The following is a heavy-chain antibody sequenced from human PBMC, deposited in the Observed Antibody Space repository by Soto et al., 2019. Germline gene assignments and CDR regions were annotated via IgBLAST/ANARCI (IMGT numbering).Heavy chain of an antibody. V-gene: IGHV1-18*01. CDR3: ARLPIAAASNWFDP. CDR1: GYTFTSYG. D-gene: IGHD6-13*01. Sequence: ASVKVSCKASGYTFTSYGISWVRQAPGQGLEWMGWISAYSGNTNYAQKLQGRVTMTTDTSTSTAYMELRSLRSDDTAVYYCARLPIAAASNWFDPWGQGTLVTVSS. J-gene: IGHJ5*02. CDR2: ISAYSGNT.